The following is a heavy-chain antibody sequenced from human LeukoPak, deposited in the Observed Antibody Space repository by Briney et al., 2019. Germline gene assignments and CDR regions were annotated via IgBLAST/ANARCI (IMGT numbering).Heavy chain of an antibody. CDR1: GFTVSSNY. CDR3: ARGATSLPRVHLDSSGYKKVLDQNAFDI. D-gene: IGHD3-22*01. J-gene: IGHJ3*02. Sequence: PGGSLRLSCAASGFTVSSNYMSWVRQAPGKGLGWVASISRNGDYIFYADSVKGRFTISRDNAKSSVFLQMNNLRAEDTAVYYCARGATSLPRVHLDSSGYKKVLDQNAFDIWGQGTMVTISS. V-gene: IGHV3-21*01. CDR2: ISRNGDYI.